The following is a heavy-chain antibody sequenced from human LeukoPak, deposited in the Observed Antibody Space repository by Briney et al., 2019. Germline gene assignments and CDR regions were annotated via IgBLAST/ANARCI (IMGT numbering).Heavy chain of an antibody. CDR1: VFSYSSSV. CDR3: ASSSTIHSFYHYLDY. D-gene: IGHD2-2*01. V-gene: IGHV3-33*01. CDR2: IWYDGSNK. J-gene: IGHJ4*02. Sequence: GGSLTLSCIASVFSYSSSVIHRLRQAPGKGLEWVAVIWYDGSNKYYADSVKGRFTISRDNSKNTLYLQMKRLRAEDTAVYYRASSSTIHSFYHYLDYQGQGTLVTVSS.